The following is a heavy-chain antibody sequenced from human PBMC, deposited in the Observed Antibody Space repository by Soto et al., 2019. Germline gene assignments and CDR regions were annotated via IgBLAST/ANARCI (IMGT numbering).Heavy chain of an antibody. J-gene: IGHJ6*02. Sequence: PGGSLRLSCAASGFTVGSNYMSWVRQAPGKGLEWVSVIYSEGTPYYADSVKGRFTISRENSNNTLYLHMNNLRAEDTAVYYCARSTYYDILNGSYYYSAMDVWGQGTTVTVSS. D-gene: IGHD3-9*01. V-gene: IGHV3-53*01. CDR3: ARSTYYDILNGSYYYSAMDV. CDR2: IYSEGTP. CDR1: GFTVGSNY.